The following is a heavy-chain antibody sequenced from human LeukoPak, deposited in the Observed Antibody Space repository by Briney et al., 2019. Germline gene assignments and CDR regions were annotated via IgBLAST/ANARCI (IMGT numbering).Heavy chain of an antibody. J-gene: IGHJ4*02. CDR3: AISGYSSSWDSDY. V-gene: IGHV1-69*05. D-gene: IGHD6-13*01. Sequence: GSSVKVSCKASGGTFSSYAISWVRQAPGQGLEWMGGIIPIFGTANYAQKFQGRVTITTDESTSTAYMELSSLRSEDTAAYYCAISGYSSSWDSDYWGQGTLVTVPS. CDR2: IIPIFGTA. CDR1: GGTFSSYA.